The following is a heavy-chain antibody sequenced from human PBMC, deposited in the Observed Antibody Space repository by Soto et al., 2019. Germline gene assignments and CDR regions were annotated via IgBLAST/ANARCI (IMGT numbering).Heavy chain of an antibody. D-gene: IGHD6-13*01. Sequence: EVQLVESGGGLVQPGGSLRLSCAVSGFTFSAYNMNWVRQAPGKGLEWVSYISSSSTTIYYADSVKGRFTISRDNAKHSLYLQMSSLRDEDTSVYYCASPLIAAAGTAKTFVDSWGQGTLVTVSS. CDR2: ISSSSTTI. V-gene: IGHV3-48*02. CDR1: GFTFSAYN. J-gene: IGHJ4*02. CDR3: ASPLIAAAGTAKTFVDS.